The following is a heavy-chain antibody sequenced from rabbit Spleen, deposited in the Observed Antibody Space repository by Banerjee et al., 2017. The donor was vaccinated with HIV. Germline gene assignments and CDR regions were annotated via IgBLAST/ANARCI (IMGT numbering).Heavy chain of an antibody. CDR3: ARSYYYDYIGGIGYLNL. V-gene: IGHV1S40*01. D-gene: IGHD1-1*01. J-gene: IGHJ4*01. CDR2: IGAGVSYTT. Sequence: QSLEESGGDLVKPGASLTLTCTASGFSFTYSDYMCWVRQPPGKGPEWIACIGAGVSYTTYYATWAKGRFTISKTSSTTVTLQMTSLTAADTATYFCARSYYYDYIGGIGYLNLWGPGTLVTVS. CDR1: GFSFTYSDY.